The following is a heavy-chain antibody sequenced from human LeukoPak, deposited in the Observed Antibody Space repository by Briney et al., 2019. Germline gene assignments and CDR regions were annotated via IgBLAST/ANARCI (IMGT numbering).Heavy chain of an antibody. J-gene: IGHJ4*02. V-gene: IGHV1-46*01. Sequence: ASVKVSCKASGYTFIRYYMHWVRQAPGQGLEWMGIINPSGGSTSYAQKLQGRVTMTRDTSTSTVYMELSSLRSEDTAVYYCARVVGATNYFDYWGQGTLVTVSS. D-gene: IGHD1-26*01. CDR1: GYTFIRYY. CDR2: INPSGGST. CDR3: ARVVGATNYFDY.